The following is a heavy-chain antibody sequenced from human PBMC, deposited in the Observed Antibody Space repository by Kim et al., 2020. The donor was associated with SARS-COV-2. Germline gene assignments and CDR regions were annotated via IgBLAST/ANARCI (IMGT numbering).Heavy chain of an antibody. D-gene: IGHD2-21*02. CDR1: GFTVSNNY. CDR2: IYSGGST. Sequence: GGSLRLSCAASGFTVSNNYMSWVRQAPGKGLEWVSNIYSGGSTYYADSVKGRFTISRDNSENMLYLQMNSLRADDTAVYYCARGGGAFCGGDCLRTFDLWGRGTRVTVSS. V-gene: IGHV3-53*01. CDR3: ARGGGAFCGGDCLRTFDL. J-gene: IGHJ2*01.